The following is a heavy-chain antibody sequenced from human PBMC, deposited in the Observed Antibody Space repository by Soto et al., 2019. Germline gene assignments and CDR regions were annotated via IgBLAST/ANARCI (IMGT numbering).Heavy chain of an antibody. CDR1: GFTFSSCT. D-gene: IGHD3-16*01. V-gene: IGHV3-23*01. J-gene: IGHJ4*02. Sequence: EVQLLESGGGLIQPGGSLRLSCAASGFTFSSCTMSWVRQAPGKGLEWVSRIRGNGYSTFYADSVRGRFTISRENSKNPLYLQMNSLSAEDTAEYYCAKGGEAWTAPNYWGQGTLVTVSS. CDR3: AKGGEAWTAPNY. CDR2: IRGNGYST.